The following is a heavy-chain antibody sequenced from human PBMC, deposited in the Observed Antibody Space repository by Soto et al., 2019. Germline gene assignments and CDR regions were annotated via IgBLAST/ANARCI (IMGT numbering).Heavy chain of an antibody. CDR1: GFTFSSYA. CDR3: AKSLRPGYDSSGYYLDY. D-gene: IGHD3-22*01. V-gene: IGHV3-23*01. CDR2: ISGSGGST. J-gene: IGHJ4*02. Sequence: GGSLRLSCAASGFTFSSYAMSWVRQAPGKGLEWVSAISGSGGSTYYTDSVKGRFTISRDNFKNTLYLQMNSLRAEDTAVYYCAKSLRPGYDSSGYYLDYWGQGTLVTVSS.